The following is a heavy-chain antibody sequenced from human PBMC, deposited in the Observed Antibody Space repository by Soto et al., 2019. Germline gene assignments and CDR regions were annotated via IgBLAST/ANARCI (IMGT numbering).Heavy chain of an antibody. V-gene: IGHV4-30-2*01. CDR1: GGSISSGGYS. Sequence: SETLSLTCAVSGGSISSGGYSWSWIRQPPGKGLEWIGYIYHSGSTYYNPSLKSRVTISVDRSKNQFSLKLSSVTAADTAVYYCARVNGSYRGHYYYGMDVWGQGTTVTVSS. CDR3: ARVNGSYRGHYYYGMDV. J-gene: IGHJ6*02. D-gene: IGHD1-26*01. CDR2: IYHSGST.